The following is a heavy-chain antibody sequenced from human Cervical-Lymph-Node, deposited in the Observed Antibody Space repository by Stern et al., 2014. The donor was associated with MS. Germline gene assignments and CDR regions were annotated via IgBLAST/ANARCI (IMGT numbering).Heavy chain of an antibody. CDR3: VREDGDVDY. V-gene: IGHV3-30*09. J-gene: IGHJ4*02. CDR1: GFTFSSPV. CDR2: IWHDENNN. D-gene: IGHD2-21*02. Sequence: VQLVESGGGVVQPGGSLRLSCAASGFTFSSPVMHWVRQAPGKGLEWVVVIWHDENNNADADSVKGRFAISRDNSNNTLSLQMNSLRAEDTAVYYCVREDGDVDYWGQGTLVTVSS.